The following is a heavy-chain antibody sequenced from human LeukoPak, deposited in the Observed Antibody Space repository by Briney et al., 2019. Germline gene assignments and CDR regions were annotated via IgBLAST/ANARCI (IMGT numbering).Heavy chain of an antibody. CDR2: IYYSGST. CDR1: GGSISSYY. J-gene: IGHJ4*02. Sequence: PSETLSLTCTVSGGSISSYYWGWIRQPPGKGLEWIGYIYYSGSTNYNPSLKSRVTISVDTSKNQFSLKLSSVTAADTAVYYCARYVPLRSGYSYYFDYWGQGTLVTVSS. D-gene: IGHD3-22*01. V-gene: IGHV4-59*01. CDR3: ARYVPLRSGYSYYFDY.